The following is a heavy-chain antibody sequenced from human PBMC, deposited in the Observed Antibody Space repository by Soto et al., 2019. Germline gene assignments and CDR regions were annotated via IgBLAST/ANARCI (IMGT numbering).Heavy chain of an antibody. CDR2: VSASGLNT. CDR3: ARDRNSSPEKLSDI. V-gene: IGHV3-23*01. D-gene: IGHD6-13*01. CDR1: GFTFSTYA. J-gene: IGHJ3*02. Sequence: GGSLRLSCAASGFTFSTYAMAWVRQAPGKGLEWVSGVSASGLNTDYADPVKGRFYISRDNSKNTVSLHMNSLRAEDTAVYYCARDRNSSPEKLSDIWGQGTMVTVSS.